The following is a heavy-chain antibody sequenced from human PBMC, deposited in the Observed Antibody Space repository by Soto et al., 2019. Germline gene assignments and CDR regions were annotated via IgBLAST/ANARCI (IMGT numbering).Heavy chain of an antibody. J-gene: IGHJ5*02. D-gene: IGHD1-20*01. V-gene: IGHV1-3*01. CDR2: INPATGNT. CDR3: ARRYKSAGWLEP. CDR1: GYTFATYA. Sequence: QVQLVQSGAEVKKPGASVKVSCKASGYTFATYAIHWVRQAPGEGLEWMGWINPATGNTEYSEKFQDRVTLTRDTPATTAYMELRGLRFEDTAVYYCARRYKSAGWLEPWGQGTLVTVSS.